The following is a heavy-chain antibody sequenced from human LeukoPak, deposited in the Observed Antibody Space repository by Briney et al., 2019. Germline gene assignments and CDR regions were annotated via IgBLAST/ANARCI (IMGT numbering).Heavy chain of an antibody. D-gene: IGHD3-22*01. V-gene: IGHV1-69*13. CDR3: AKPAPLYYYDSSGYYYV. CDR2: IIPIFGTA. Sequence: ASVKVSCKASGGTFSSYAISWVRQAPGQGLEWMGGIIPIFGTANYAQKFQGRVTITADESTSTAYMELSSLRSEDTAVYYCAKPAPLYYYDSSGYYYVWGQGTLVTVSS. CDR1: GGTFSSYA. J-gene: IGHJ4*02.